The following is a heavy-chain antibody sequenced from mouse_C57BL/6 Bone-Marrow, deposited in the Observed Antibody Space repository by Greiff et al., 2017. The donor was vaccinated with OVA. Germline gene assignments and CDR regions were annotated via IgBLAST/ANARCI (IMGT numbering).Heavy chain of an antibody. CDR1: GYSITSDY. V-gene: IGHV3-8*01. CDR3: ARGEDYYGSSPYYAMDY. J-gene: IGHJ4*01. Sequence: EVQLQESGPGLAKPSQTLSLTCSVTGYSITSDYWNWIRKFPGNKLEYMGYISYSGSTYYNPSLKSRISITRDTSKNQYYLQLNSVTTEDTATYYCARGEDYYGSSPYYAMDYWGQGTSVTVSS. CDR2: ISYSGST. D-gene: IGHD1-1*01.